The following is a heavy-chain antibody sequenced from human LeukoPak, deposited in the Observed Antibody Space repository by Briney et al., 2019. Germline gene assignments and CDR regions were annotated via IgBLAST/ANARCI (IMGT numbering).Heavy chain of an antibody. D-gene: IGHD2-21*02. Sequence: PSETLSLTCSVSGGPISSYYWSWIRQPPGKRLEWIGYIYYSGSTDYNPSLKSRVTISVDTSKNQFSLKLTSVTTADTAVYYCAKGQGCGDGCYMFEHWGQGILVTVSS. CDR1: GGPISSYY. V-gene: IGHV4-59*01. CDR2: IYYSGST. J-gene: IGHJ4*02. CDR3: AKGQGCGDGCYMFEH.